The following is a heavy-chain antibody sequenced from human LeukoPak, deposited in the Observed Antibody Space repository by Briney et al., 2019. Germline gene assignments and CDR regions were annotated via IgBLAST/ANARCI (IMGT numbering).Heavy chain of an antibody. J-gene: IGHJ6*04. D-gene: IGHD3-9*01. CDR1: GFTFSSYW. CDR2: INSDGSST. Sequence: PGGSLRLSCAASGFTFSSYWMHWVRQAPGKGLVWVSRINSDGSSTSYADSVKGRFTISRDNAKNTLYLQMNSLRAEDTAVYYCARVPSHYDILTGHWMPVWYYGMDVWGKGTTVTVSS. CDR3: ARVPSHYDILTGHWMPVWYYGMDV. V-gene: IGHV3-74*01.